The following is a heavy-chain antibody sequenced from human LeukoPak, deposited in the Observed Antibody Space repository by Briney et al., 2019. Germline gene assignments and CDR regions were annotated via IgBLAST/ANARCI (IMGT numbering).Heavy chain of an antibody. V-gene: IGHV4-61*09. Sequence: SETLSLTCTVSGGSISSGSYYWSWIRQPAGKGLEWIGNIHHSGSTYYNPSLKSRVTISVDTSKNQLSLKLSSVTAADTAVYYCAITERRGRGVNLWGQGTLVTVSS. J-gene: IGHJ5*02. CDR1: GGSISSGSYY. D-gene: IGHD3-10*01. CDR3: AITERRGRGVNL. CDR2: IHHSGST.